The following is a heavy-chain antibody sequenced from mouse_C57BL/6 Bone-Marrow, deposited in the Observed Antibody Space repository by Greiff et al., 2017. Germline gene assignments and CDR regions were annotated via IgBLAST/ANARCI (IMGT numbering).Heavy chain of an antibody. V-gene: IGHV1-72*01. CDR2: IDPNSGGT. CDR3: ARRYYYGSSYPYYYAMDY. CDR1: GYTFTSYW. D-gene: IGHD1-1*01. Sequence: VQLQQSGAELVKPGASVKLSCKASGYTFTSYWMHWVKQRPGRGLEWIGRIDPNSGGTKYNEKFKSKATLTVDKPSSTAYMQLSSLTSEDSAVYYCARRYYYGSSYPYYYAMDYWGQGTSVTVSS. J-gene: IGHJ4*01.